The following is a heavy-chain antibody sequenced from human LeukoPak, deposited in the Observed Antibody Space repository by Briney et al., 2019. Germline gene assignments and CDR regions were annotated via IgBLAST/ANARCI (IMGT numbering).Heavy chain of an antibody. CDR1: GYSISSGYY. V-gene: IGHV4-38-2*01. CDR3: ARLTRGMIVVVMIGIDY. Sequence: SETLSLTCAVSGYSISSGYYWGWIRQPPGKGLEWIGSIHHSGSTYYNPSLKSRVTVSVDTSKNQFSLKLSSVTAADTAVYYCARLTRGMIVVVMIGIDYWGQGTLVTVSS. CDR2: IHHSGST. J-gene: IGHJ4*02. D-gene: IGHD3-22*01.